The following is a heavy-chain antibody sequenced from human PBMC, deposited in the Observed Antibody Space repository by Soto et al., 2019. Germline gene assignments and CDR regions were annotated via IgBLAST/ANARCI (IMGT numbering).Heavy chain of an antibody. J-gene: IGHJ4*02. CDR2: INPSGGST. V-gene: IGHV1-46*01. CDR3: ARIDFGDRHPIDY. Sequence: ASVKVSCKASGYTFTSYYMHWVRQAPGQGLEWMGIINPSGGSTSYAQKFQGRVTMTRGTSTSTAYMELRSLRSDDTAVYYCARIDFGDRHPIDYWGQGTLVTVSS. D-gene: IGHD3-3*01. CDR1: GYTFTSYY.